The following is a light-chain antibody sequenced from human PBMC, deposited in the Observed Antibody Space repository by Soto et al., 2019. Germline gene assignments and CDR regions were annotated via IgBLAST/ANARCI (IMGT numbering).Light chain of an antibody. V-gene: IGLV7-46*01. CDR1: TGAVTSGHY. CDR2: DTS. Sequence: QTVVTQEPSLTVSPGGTVTLTCGSSTGAVTSGHYPYWFQQKPGQAPRTLIYDTSNKHSWTPARFSGSLLGGKAALTLSGAQPEDEAEYYCVLSLGVFGGGTKLTVL. CDR3: VLSLGV. J-gene: IGLJ2*01.